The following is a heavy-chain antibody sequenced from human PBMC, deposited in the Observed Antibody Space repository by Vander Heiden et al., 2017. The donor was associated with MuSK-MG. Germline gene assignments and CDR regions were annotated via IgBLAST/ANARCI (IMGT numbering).Heavy chain of an antibody. Sequence: QVQLVESGGGVVQPGRSLRLFCAASGFTFSSYGMHWVRQAPGKGREWVAVIWYDGSNKYYADSVKGRFTISRDNSKNTLYLQMNSLRAEDTAVYYCARSKLPTVTTRDAFDIWGQGTMVTVSS. J-gene: IGHJ3*02. D-gene: IGHD4-17*01. CDR3: ARSKLPTVTTRDAFDI. V-gene: IGHV3-33*01. CDR1: GFTFSSYG. CDR2: IWYDGSNK.